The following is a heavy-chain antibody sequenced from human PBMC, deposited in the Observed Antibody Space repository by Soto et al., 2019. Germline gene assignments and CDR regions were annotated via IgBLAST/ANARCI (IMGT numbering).Heavy chain of an antibody. Sequence: PGGSLRLSCAPSGFTFNSYAMNWVPRAPVDGLEFVSAISGMFGSTYDADAVKGRFTVSGYKSRNTGYLQMDSRRAGCAALYYCAXDVWDIVVVVADDHAKLFDYWGQGTLVTVSS. J-gene: IGHJ4*02. D-gene: IGHD2-15*01. CDR3: AXDVWDIVVVVADDHAKLFDY. CDR2: ISGMFGST. V-gene: IGHV3-23*01. CDR1: GFTFNSYA.